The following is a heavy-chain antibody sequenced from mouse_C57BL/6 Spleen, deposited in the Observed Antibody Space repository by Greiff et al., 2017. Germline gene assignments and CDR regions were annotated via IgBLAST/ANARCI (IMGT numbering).Heavy chain of an antibody. CDR1: GYTFTDYY. CDR2: INPNNGGT. Sequence: EVQLQQSGPELVKPGASVKISCKASGYTFTDYYMNWVKQSHGKSLEWIGDINPNNGGTSYNQKFKGKATLTVDKSSSTAYMELRSLTSEDSAVYYCARGILIVGGFAYWGQGTLVTVSA. V-gene: IGHV1-26*01. D-gene: IGHD1-1*01. CDR3: ARGILIVGGFAY. J-gene: IGHJ3*01.